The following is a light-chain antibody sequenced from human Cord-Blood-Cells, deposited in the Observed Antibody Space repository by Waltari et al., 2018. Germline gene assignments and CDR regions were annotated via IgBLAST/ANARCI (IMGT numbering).Light chain of an antibody. CDR3: QQYYSTPT. CDR2: WAS. J-gene: IGKJ2*01. Sequence: DIVMTQSPDSLAVSLGQRATLKRKSRQSVLYSSNNQNYLAWYQQKPGQPPKLLIYWASARESGVPDRFSGSGSVTDFTLTISSLQAEDVAVYYCQQYYSTPTFGQGTKLEIK. CDR1: QSVLYSSNNQNY. V-gene: IGKV4-1*01.